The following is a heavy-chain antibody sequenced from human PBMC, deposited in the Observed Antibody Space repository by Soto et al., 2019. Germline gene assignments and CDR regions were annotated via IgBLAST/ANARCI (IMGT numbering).Heavy chain of an antibody. Sequence: EVQLLESGGGLVQPGGSLRLSCAASGFTFSSYAMSWVRQAPGKGLEGVSGISGSGGSTNYADSVKGRFTISRDNSKNTLYLHMNSLGAEDTAVYYCARRGSGSYYYFDYWGQGTLVTFSS. V-gene: IGHV3-23*01. J-gene: IGHJ4*02. D-gene: IGHD3-10*01. CDR1: GFTFSSYA. CDR3: ARRGSGSYYYFDY. CDR2: ISGSGGST.